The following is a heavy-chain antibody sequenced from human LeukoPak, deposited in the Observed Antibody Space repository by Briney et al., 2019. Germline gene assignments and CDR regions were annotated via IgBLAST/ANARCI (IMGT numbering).Heavy chain of an antibody. D-gene: IGHD3-3*02. Sequence: GGSLRLSCAASGFTVSSNYMSWVRQAPGKGLEWVSVIYSGATTYYADSVKGRFTISRDTSKNTVSLQMNSLRAEDTAVYFCARVGDHFHWNLDLWGRGTLVTVSS. V-gene: IGHV3-53*01. J-gene: IGHJ2*01. CDR2: IYSGATT. CDR3: ARVGDHFHWNLDL. CDR1: GFTVSSNY.